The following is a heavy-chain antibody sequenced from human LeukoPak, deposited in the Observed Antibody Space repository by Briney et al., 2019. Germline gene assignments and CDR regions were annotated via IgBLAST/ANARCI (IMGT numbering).Heavy chain of an antibody. Sequence: GGFLRLSCAASGFTFSSYAMSWVRQAPGKGLEWVSAISGSGGSTYYADSVKGRFTISRDNSKNTLYLQMNSLRAEDTAVYYCARAAYSSSWYYYYYMDVWGKGTTVTVSS. J-gene: IGHJ6*03. V-gene: IGHV3-23*01. CDR3: ARAAYSSSWYYYYYMDV. CDR2: ISGSGGST. D-gene: IGHD6-13*01. CDR1: GFTFSSYA.